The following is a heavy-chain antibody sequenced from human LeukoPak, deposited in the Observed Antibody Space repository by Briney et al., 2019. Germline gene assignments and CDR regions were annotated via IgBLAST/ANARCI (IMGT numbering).Heavy chain of an antibody. CDR2: VSESGDGT. D-gene: IGHD1-26*01. V-gene: IGHV3-23*01. CDR3: AKGKVNHLGALDF. CDR1: GFSFSSYA. Sequence: GGSLRLSCAASGFSFSSYAMSWVRQAPGKGLEWVSSVSESGDGTYYADSVMGRFIISGDNSRKTFHLQMDSLRADDTAIYYCAKGKVNHLGALDFWGQGTLVTVSS. J-gene: IGHJ4*02.